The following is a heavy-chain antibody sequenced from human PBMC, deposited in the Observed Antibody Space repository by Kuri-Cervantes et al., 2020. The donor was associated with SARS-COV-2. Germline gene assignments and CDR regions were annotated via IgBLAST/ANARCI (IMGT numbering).Heavy chain of an antibody. J-gene: IGHJ4*02. CDR1: GGSISSYY. CDR3: ARRRFGVFPYYFDS. Sequence: SETLSLTCTVSGGSISSYYWSWIRQTPGKGLEWIGYIYRSGSTHYNRSLKSRVTITVETSESQFSLMLSSVTAADAAVYYCARRRFGVFPYYFDSWGQGTLVTVSS. V-gene: IGHV4-59*08. CDR2: IYRSGST. D-gene: IGHD2-21*01.